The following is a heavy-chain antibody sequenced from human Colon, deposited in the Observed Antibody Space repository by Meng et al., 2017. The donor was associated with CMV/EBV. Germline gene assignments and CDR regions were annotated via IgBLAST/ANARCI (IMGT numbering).Heavy chain of an antibody. V-gene: IGHV3-30-3*01. J-gene: IGHJ6*02. CDR3: AKTTVTTSYYYYGMDV. D-gene: IGHD4-17*01. CDR2: ISYDGSNK. CDR1: GFTFSSYA. Sequence: GESLKISCAASGFTFSSYAMHWVRQAPGKGLEWVAVISYDGSNKYYADSVKGRFTISRDNSKNTLYLQMNSLRPEDAAVYYCAKTTVTTSYYYYGMDVWGQGTAVTVSS.